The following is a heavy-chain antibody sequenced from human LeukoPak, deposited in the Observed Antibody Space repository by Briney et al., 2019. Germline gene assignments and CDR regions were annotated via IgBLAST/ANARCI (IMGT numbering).Heavy chain of an antibody. CDR3: AKVGVRGYSTPPRNGFDY. J-gene: IGHJ4*02. Sequence: GGSLRLSCAASGFTFSSYATSWVRQAPGKGLEWVSAISGSGGSTYYADSVKGRFTISRDNSKNTLYLQMNSLRAEDTAVYYCAKVGVRGYSTPPRNGFDYWGQGTLVTVSS. V-gene: IGHV3-23*01. CDR1: GFTFSSYA. CDR2: ISGSGGST. D-gene: IGHD5-18*01.